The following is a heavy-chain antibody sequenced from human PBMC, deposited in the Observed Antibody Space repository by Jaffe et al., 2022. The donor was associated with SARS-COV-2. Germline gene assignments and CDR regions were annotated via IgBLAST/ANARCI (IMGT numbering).Heavy chain of an antibody. CDR3: ARDNVRPRARDSSGNWFDP. CDR1: GGSISSYY. CDR2: IYYSGST. J-gene: IGHJ5*02. V-gene: IGHV4-59*01. D-gene: IGHD6-19*01. Sequence: QVQLQESGPGLVKPSETLSLTCTVSGGSISSYYWSWIRQPPGKGLEWIGYIYYSGSTNYNPSLKSRVTISVDTSKNQFSLKLSSVTAADTAVYYCARDNVRPRARDSSGNWFDPWGQGTLVTVSS.